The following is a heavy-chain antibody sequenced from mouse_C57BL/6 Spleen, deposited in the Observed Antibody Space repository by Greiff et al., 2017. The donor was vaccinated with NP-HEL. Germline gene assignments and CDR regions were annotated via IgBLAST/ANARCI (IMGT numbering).Heavy chain of an antibody. J-gene: IGHJ4*01. CDR3: AKPYSNYVKYAMDY. D-gene: IGHD2-5*01. V-gene: IGHV5-17*01. CDR1: GFTFSDYG. Sequence: EVMLVESGGGLVKPGGSLKLSCAASGFTFSDYGMHWVRQAPEKGLEWVAYISSGSSTIYYADTVKGRFTISRDNAKNTLFLQMTSLRSEDTAMYYCAKPYSNYVKYAMDYWGQGTSVTVSS. CDR2: ISSGSSTI.